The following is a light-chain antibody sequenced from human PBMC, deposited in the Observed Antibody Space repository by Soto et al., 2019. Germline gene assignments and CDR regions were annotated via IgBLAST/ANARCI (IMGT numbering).Light chain of an antibody. CDR2: GNS. CDR1: SSNIGAGYD. J-gene: IGLJ1*01. Sequence: QSALTQPPSVSGAPGQRVTIPCTGSSSNIGAGYDVHWYQQLPGTVPKLLIYGNSNRPSGVPDRFSGSKSGTSASLAITGLQAEDEADYYCQSYDRSLSYVFGTGTKLTVL. V-gene: IGLV1-40*01. CDR3: QSYDRSLSYV.